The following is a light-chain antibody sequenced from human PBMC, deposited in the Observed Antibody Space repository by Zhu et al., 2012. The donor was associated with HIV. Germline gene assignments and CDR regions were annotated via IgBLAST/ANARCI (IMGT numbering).Light chain of an antibody. CDR2: GAS. J-gene: IGKJ4*01. CDR1: QTISTNS. Sequence: EVVLTQSPGTLSLSPGERATLSCRASQTISTNSLAWYQKRSGHFPRLLIHGASTRAADIPDRFSGSGSGAGFTLTISRLEPEDFAVYYCQQYETSVTFGGGTKVEIK. CDR3: QQYETSVT. V-gene: IGKV3-20*01.